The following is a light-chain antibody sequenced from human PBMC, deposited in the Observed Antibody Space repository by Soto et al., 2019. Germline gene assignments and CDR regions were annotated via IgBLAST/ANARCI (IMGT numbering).Light chain of an antibody. Sequence: EILMTQSPATRSVSPGERATLSCRASQTISDNLAWYQQRPGQSPRLLIYAASSRATGIPARFSGSGSGTEFSLTINSLQSEDFAVYYCQQYHNWPPYTFGQGTRLEIK. CDR1: QTISDN. CDR3: QQYHNWPPYT. V-gene: IGKV3-15*01. CDR2: AAS. J-gene: IGKJ5*01.